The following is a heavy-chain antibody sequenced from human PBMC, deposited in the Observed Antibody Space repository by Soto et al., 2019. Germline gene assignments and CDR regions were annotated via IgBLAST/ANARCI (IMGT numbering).Heavy chain of an antibody. D-gene: IGHD2-8*02. CDR3: TKSLHTDNPGPNDC. J-gene: IGHJ4*02. V-gene: IGHV3-23*01. Sequence: HPGGSLRLSCAASGFNLRNYDMAWVRQAPGKGLEWVSSVSDYGGHGEKTYYADSVRGRFTMSRDTSKNTLYLQADSLRADDTAFYYCTKSLHTDNPGPNDCWGQGTLVTVSS. CDR1: GFNLRNYD. CDR2: VSDYGGHGEKT.